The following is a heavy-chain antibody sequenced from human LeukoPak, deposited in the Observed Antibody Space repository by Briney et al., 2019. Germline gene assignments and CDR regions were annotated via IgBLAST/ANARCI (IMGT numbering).Heavy chain of an antibody. D-gene: IGHD2-15*01. V-gene: IGHV3-23*01. CDR3: AKDLRPLYCSGGSCYSGFDY. J-gene: IGHJ4*02. CDR2: IGGSGGST. CDR1: GFTFSSYA. Sequence: GGSLRLSCAASGFTFSSYAMSWVRQAPGKGLEWVSAIGGSGGSTYYADSVKGRFTISRDNSKNTLYLQMNSLRAEDTAVYYCAKDLRPLYCSGGSCYSGFDYWGQGTLVTVSS.